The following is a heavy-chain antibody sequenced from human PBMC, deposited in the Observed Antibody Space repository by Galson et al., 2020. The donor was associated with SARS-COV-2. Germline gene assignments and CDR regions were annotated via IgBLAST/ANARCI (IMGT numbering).Heavy chain of an antibody. D-gene: IGHD3-22*01. CDR1: GGSISSSSYY. J-gene: IGHJ1*01. Sequence: ETSETLSLTCTVSGGSISSSSYYWGWIRQPPGKGLEWIGSIYYSGSTYYNPSLKSRVTISVDTSKNQFSLKLSSVTAADTAVYYCASPRGPHYYDSSGYYPTPPPLVVWGQGTLVTVSS. V-gene: IGHV4-39*01. CDR3: ASPRGPHYYDSSGYYPTPPPLVV. CDR2: IYYSGST.